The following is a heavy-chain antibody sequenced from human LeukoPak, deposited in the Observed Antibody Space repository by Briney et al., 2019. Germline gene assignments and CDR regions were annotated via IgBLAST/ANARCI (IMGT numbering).Heavy chain of an antibody. J-gene: IGHJ4*02. D-gene: IGHD6-13*01. Sequence: GGSLRLSCAASGFSFSDYYMIWIRQAPGKGLEWVSYISSSGGYTNYADSVKGRFTISRDNAKNSLYLQMNSLRVEDTAVYYCARVDSTSWFDYWGQGTLSPSPQ. CDR2: ISSSGGYT. CDR1: GFSFSDYY. CDR3: ARVDSTSWFDY. V-gene: IGHV3-11*05.